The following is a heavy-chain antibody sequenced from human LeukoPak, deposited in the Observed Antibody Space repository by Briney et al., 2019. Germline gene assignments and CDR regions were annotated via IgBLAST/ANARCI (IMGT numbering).Heavy chain of an antibody. CDR2: INHSGST. J-gene: IGHJ4*02. CDR3: AREDGYNAPDY. Sequence: PSETLSLTCAVYGGSFSGYYWSWLRQPPGKGLEWIGEINHSGSTNYNPSLKSQVTISVDTSKNQFSLKLSSVTAADTAVYYCAREDGYNAPDYWGQGTLVTVSS. D-gene: IGHD5-24*01. CDR1: GGSFSGYY. V-gene: IGHV4-34*01.